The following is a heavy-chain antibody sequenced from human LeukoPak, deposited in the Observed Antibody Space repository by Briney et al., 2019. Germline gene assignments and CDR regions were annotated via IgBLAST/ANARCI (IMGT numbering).Heavy chain of an antibody. CDR1: GFTFSTYA. J-gene: IGHJ5*02. Sequence: GGSLRLSCAASGFTFSTYAMSWVRQAPGKGLEWVSSISDSGGSTYYADSVKGGFTISRDNSKNTLYLQISSLRAQDTAVYYCARDTYYYDSSDYYSWFDPWGQGTLVTVSS. CDR3: ARDTYYYDSSDYYSWFDP. D-gene: IGHD3-22*01. CDR2: ISDSGGST. V-gene: IGHV3-23*01.